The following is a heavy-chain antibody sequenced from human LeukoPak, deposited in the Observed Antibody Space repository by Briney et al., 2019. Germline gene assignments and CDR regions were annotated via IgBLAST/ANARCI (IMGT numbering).Heavy chain of an antibody. V-gene: IGHV1-69*05. D-gene: IGHD2-2*01. CDR3: ARDIVVVPAGAHGLDYYYYGMDV. J-gene: IGHJ6*02. CDR2: IIPIFGTA. Sequence: ASVKVSCKASGGTFSSYAISWVRQAPGQGLEWMGGIIPIFGTANYAQKLQGRVTMTTDTSTSTAYMELRSLRSDDTAVYYCARDIVVVPAGAHGLDYYYYGMDVWGQGTTVTVSS. CDR1: GGTFSSYA.